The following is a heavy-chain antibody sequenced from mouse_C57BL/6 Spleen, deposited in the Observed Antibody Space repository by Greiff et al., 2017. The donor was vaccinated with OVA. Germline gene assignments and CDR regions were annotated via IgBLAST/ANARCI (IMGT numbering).Heavy chain of an antibody. Sequence: EVELVESGGGLVKPGGSLKLSCAASGFTFSDYGMHWVRQAPEKGLEWVAYISSGSSTIYYAATVQGRFTISRDNAKNTLFLHMTSLWSEDTAMDDCARPRFFYYGSSYYARDYWGQGTSVTVSS. J-gene: IGHJ4*01. V-gene: IGHV5-17*01. CDR2: ISSGSSTI. D-gene: IGHD1-1*01. CDR3: ARPRFFYYGSSYYARDY. CDR1: GFTFSDYG.